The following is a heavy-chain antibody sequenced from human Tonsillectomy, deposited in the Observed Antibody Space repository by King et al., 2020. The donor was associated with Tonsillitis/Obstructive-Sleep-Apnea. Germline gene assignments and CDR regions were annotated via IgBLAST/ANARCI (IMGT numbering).Heavy chain of an antibody. J-gene: IGHJ4*02. V-gene: IGHV3-48*03. CDR3: AREYPYDIWSGYYPYYFDS. Sequence: VQLVESGGGLVQPGGSLRLSCAASGFTFSDYEMNWVRQAPGKGLEWVSYISSTGVSIYYADSVKGRFTISRDNAKNSLYLQMNSLRAEDTAVYYCAREYPYDIWSGYYPYYFDSWGQGTLVTVSS. CDR2: ISSTGVSI. D-gene: IGHD3-3*01. CDR1: GFTFSDYE.